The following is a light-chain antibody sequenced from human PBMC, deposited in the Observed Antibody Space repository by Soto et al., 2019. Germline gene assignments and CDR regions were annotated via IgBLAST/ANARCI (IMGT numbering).Light chain of an antibody. CDR1: QRLLHSNGYNY. Sequence: DIVMTQSPLSLPVTPGEPASISCRSGQRLLHSNGYNYLDWYLQKPGQSPQLLIYLGSNRASGVTDRFSGSGSGTDFTLKISRVEAEDVGVYYCMQALQTPYTFGQGTKLEIK. J-gene: IGKJ2*01. V-gene: IGKV2-28*01. CDR3: MQALQTPYT. CDR2: LGS.